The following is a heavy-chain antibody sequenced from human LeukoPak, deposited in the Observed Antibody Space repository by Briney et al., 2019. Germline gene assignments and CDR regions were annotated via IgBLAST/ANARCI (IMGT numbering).Heavy chain of an antibody. D-gene: IGHD6-13*01. CDR2: IYYSGTT. CDR3: ARVGGIIAAAGGGGYYFDY. J-gene: IGHJ4*02. V-gene: IGHV4-59*01. CDR1: GDSISTYS. Sequence: SETLSLTCTVSGDSISTYSWSWIRQPPGKGLEWIGYIYYSGTTNYNPSLKSRVTISVDTSKNQFSLKLSSVTAADTAVYYCARVGGIIAAAGGGGYYFDYWGQGTLVTVSS.